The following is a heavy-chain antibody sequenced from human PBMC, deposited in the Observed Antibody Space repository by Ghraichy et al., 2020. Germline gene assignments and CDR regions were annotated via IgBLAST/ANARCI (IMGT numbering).Heavy chain of an antibody. CDR2: IYYSGST. J-gene: IGHJ6*03. D-gene: IGHD3-3*01. V-gene: IGHV4-31*02. CDR1: GGSISSGGYY. CDR3: ARNLNYDFWSGYFYYYYMDV. Sequence: SQTLSLTCTVSGGSISSGGYYWSWIRQHPGKGLEWIGYIYYSGSTYYNPSLKSRVTISVDTSKNQFSLKLNSVTAADTAVYYCARNLNYDFWSGYFYYYYMDVWGKGTTVTVSS.